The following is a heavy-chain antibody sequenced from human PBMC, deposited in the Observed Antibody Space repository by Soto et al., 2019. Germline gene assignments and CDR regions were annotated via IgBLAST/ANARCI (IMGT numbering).Heavy chain of an antibody. CDR3: ARGDDDDFWSGYYPGVYYYGMDV. J-gene: IGHJ6*02. D-gene: IGHD3-3*01. CDR1: GYTFTSYA. CDR2: INAGNGNT. Sequence: ASVKVACKASGYTFTSYAMHWVRQAPGERLEWMGWINAGNGNTKYSQKFQGRVTITRDTSASTAYMELSSLRSEDTAVYYCARGDDDDFWSGYYPGVYYYGMDVWGQGTTVTVSS. V-gene: IGHV1-3*01.